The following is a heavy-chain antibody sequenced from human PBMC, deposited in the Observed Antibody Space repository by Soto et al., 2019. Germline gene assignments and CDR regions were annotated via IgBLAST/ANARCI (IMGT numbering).Heavy chain of an antibody. CDR2: IWYDGSNK. V-gene: IGHV3-33*01. CDR1: ELNFSSLG. Sequence: PALLLRHRYTAAELNFSSLGIRWVRQATGKGLEWVAVIWYDGSNKYYADSVKGRFTISRDNSKNTLYLQMNSLRAEDTAVYYCARDQLTIFGVVIRPHYGMDVWGQGTTVTVSS. J-gene: IGHJ6*02. CDR3: ARDQLTIFGVVIRPHYGMDV. D-gene: IGHD3-3*01.